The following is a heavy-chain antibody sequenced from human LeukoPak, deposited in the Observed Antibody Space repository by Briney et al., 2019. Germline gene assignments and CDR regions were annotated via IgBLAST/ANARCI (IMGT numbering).Heavy chain of an antibody. D-gene: IGHD2-21*02. V-gene: IGHV3-30*04. Sequence: PGGTLRLSCAASGFTFSSYAMHWVRQAPGKGLEWVAVISYDGSNKYYADSVKGRFTISRDNSKNTLYLQMNSLRAEDTAVYYCARAVDDVVTANPADAFDIWGQGTMVTVSS. CDR2: ISYDGSNK. CDR3: ARAVDDVVTANPADAFDI. CDR1: GFTFSSYA. J-gene: IGHJ3*02.